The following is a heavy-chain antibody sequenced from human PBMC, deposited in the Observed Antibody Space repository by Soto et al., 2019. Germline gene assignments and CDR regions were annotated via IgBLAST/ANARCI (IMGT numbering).Heavy chain of an antibody. Sequence: QITLKESAPTRVKPTQTLTLTCTFSGFSLTSRPRGVGWIRQPPGKPLEGLAFIYWDDDKRYSPSLRSRLTITKDTSGNQVVLTMTNMDPVDTATYYCAHRLTGYNWNGGYFDYWGQGALVTVSS. CDR2: IYWDDDK. V-gene: IGHV2-5*02. CDR3: AHRLTGYNWNGGYFDY. D-gene: IGHD1-1*01. J-gene: IGHJ4*02. CDR1: GFSLTSRPRG.